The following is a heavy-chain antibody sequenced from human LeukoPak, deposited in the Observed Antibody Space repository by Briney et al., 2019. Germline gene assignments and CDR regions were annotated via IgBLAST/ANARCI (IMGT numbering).Heavy chain of an antibody. J-gene: IGHJ3*01. CDR2: INREGSEK. CDR1: GFTFSNYW. Sequence: PGGSLRLSCAASGFTFSNYWMIWVRQAPGKGLKWVANINREGSEKHYADSVNGRFTISRDNAKNSMFLQMNSLRVDDTAMYYCVRDSEAYSSVYYDAFDFWGQGTVVTVSS. D-gene: IGHD5/OR15-5a*01. V-gene: IGHV3-7*01. CDR3: VRDSEAYSSVYYDAFDF.